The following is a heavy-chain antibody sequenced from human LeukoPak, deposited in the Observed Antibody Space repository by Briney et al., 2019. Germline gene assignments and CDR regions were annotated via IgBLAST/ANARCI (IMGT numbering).Heavy chain of an antibody. CDR1: GGSISSGGYS. Sequence: TLSLTCAVSGGSISSGGYSWSWIRQPPGKGLEWIGYIYHSGSTYYNPSLKSRVTISLDRSKDQFSLKLSSVTAADTAVYYCARTPNGDYPYFDNWGQGTLVTVSS. D-gene: IGHD4-17*01. CDR2: IYHSGST. CDR3: ARTPNGDYPYFDN. V-gene: IGHV4-30-2*01. J-gene: IGHJ4*02.